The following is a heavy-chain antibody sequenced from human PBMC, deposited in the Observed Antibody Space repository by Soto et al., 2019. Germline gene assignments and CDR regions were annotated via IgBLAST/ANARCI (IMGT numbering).Heavy chain of an antibody. J-gene: IGHJ4*02. V-gene: IGHV3-74*01. CDR3: ARDSLYTYGALDY. D-gene: IGHD4-17*01. CDR2: INSVGSTT. CDR1: GFTFSSYW. Sequence: EVQLVESGGGLVQPGGSLRLSCAASGFTFSSYWMHWVRQAPGKGLVWVSRINSVGSTTNYADSVKGRFTISRDNAKNTLYLQMNSLRAEDTAVYYCARDSLYTYGALDYWGQGTLVTVSS.